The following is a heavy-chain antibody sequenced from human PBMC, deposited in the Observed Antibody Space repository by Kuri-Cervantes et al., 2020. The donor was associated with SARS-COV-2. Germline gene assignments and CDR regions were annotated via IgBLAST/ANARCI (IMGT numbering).Heavy chain of an antibody. CDR2: INTNTGNP. CDR1: GYTFTSYA. CDR3: ARRDWILWFGEPPAEYYYYYGMDV. D-gene: IGHD3-10*01. V-gene: IGHV7-4-1*02. Sequence: ASVKVSCKASGYTFTSYAMNWVRQAPGQGLEWMGWINTNTGNPTYAQGFTGRFVFSLDTSVSTAYLQISSLKAEDTAVYYCARRDWILWFGEPPAEYYYYYGMDVWGQGTTVT. J-gene: IGHJ6*02.